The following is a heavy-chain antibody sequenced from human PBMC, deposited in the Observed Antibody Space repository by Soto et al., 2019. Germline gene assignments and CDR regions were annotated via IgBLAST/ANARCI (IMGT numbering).Heavy chain of an antibody. J-gene: IGHJ4*02. CDR3: ARECVVASTQVLGY. CDR1: GYTFTSYD. D-gene: IGHD2-15*01. CDR2: SNPNSGNR. V-gene: IGHV1-8*01. Sequence: QVQLVQSGAEVKKPGASVKVSCKASGYTFTSYDINWVRQATGQVLEWMGWSNPNSGNRGYAQKVQGSVSITRKTYISTAYMELSSLRAEDTALYYCARECVVASTQVLGYWGQGTLVTVSS.